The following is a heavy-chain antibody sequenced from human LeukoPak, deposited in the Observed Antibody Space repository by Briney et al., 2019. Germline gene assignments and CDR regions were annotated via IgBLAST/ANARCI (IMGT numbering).Heavy chain of an antibody. CDR3: AKEARDILTHYYWGSQFDY. CDR2: IWYDGSNK. Sequence: QPGGSLRLSCAASGFTFSSYSMHWVRQAPGKGLEWVALIWYDGSNKYYADSVKGRFTISRDNSKNTLYLQMNSLRAEDTALYYCAKEARDILTHYYWGSQFDYWGQGTLVIVSS. J-gene: IGHJ4*02. V-gene: IGHV3-33*06. CDR1: GFTFSSYS. D-gene: IGHD3-9*01.